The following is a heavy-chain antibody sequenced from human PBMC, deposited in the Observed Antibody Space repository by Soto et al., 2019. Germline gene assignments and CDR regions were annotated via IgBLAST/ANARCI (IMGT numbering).Heavy chain of an antibody. Sequence: EVQLVESGGGLVQPGGSLRLSCVASGFKFDYYWMHWVRQAPGGGLMWISRLQTAGSHPAYADSVKGRFTISRDNAKNTLYLQMNNLKVEDKAVYYCARGGDPEYWGQGPLVTVSS. V-gene: IGHV3-74*01. CDR3: ARGGDPEY. J-gene: IGHJ4*02. D-gene: IGHD2-21*02. CDR1: GFKFDYYW. CDR2: LQTAGSHP.